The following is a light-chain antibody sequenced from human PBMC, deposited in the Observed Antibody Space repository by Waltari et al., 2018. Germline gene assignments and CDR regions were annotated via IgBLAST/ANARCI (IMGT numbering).Light chain of an antibody. CDR2: AAS. Sequence: AVQLTQSPSSLSASVGDSVTITCRASQGITDDLGWYQQKPGKAPKLRIYAASSLETGVPSRFSGSGSGTGFTLTINGLQPEDFATYFCQQDYSYPITFGGGTKVEIK. V-gene: IGKV1-6*01. CDR3: QQDYSYPIT. CDR1: QGITDD. J-gene: IGKJ4*02.